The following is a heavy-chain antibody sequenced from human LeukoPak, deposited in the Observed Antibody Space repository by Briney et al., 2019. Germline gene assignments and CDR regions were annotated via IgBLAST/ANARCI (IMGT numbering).Heavy chain of an antibody. J-gene: IGHJ5*02. D-gene: IGHD6-13*01. CDR2: INPSGGST. Sequence: ASVKVSCKASGYTFTSYYMHWVRQAPGQGLEWMGIINPSGGSTSYAQKFQGRVTMTRDTSTSTVYMELSSLRSEDTAVYYCARSKSGAAGPDNWFDPWGQGTLVTVSS. V-gene: IGHV1-46*01. CDR3: ARSKSGAAGPDNWFDP. CDR1: GYTFTSYY.